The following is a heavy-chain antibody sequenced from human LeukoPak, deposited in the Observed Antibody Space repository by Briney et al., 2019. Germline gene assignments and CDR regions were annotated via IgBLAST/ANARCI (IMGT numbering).Heavy chain of an antibody. D-gene: IGHD2-15*01. CDR3: AQGSCCSHFDY. Sequence: GGSLRLSCAASGFTFSSYGMHWVRQAPGKGLEWVAFIQYDGSNKYYADSVKGRFTISRDNSKNTLYLQMNSLRAEDTAVYYCAQGSCCSHFDYWGQGTLVTVSS. V-gene: IGHV3-30*02. J-gene: IGHJ4*02. CDR1: GFTFSSYG. CDR2: IQYDGSNK.